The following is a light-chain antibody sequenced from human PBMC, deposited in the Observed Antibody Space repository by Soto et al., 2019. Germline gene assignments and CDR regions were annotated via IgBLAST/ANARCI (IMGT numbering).Light chain of an antibody. V-gene: IGKV1-5*03. Sequence: IQMTQSPSTLSASIGDRVTITCRASQNINNWLAWYQQKPGKVPKLLIYKASNLERGVPSRFSGSGSGTEFTLTISSLQPDDFATYYCQQFHLYSTFGQGTKV. J-gene: IGKJ1*01. CDR2: KAS. CDR3: QQFHLYST. CDR1: QNINNW.